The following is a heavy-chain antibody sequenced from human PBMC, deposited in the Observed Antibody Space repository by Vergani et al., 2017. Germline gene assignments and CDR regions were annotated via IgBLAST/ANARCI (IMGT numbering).Heavy chain of an antibody. CDR2: IRFDGSNK. D-gene: IGHD3-10*01. V-gene: IGHV3-30*02. CDR3: AKDRPTNMFRGAYGMDV. CDR1: GLTFSTCG. J-gene: IGHJ6*02. Sequence: QVQLVESGGGVVQRGGSLRLSCATSGLTFSTCGMHWVRQAPGKGLEWVAFIRFDGSNKYYGDSVNGRFIISRDNSKNTVDLRMNSLRTDDTAIYYCAKDRPTNMFRGAYGMDVWGQGTTVTVSS.